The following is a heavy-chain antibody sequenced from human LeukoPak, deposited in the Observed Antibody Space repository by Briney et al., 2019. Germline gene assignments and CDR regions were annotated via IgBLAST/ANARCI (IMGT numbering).Heavy chain of an antibody. CDR1: GFTFSSHG. J-gene: IGHJ4*02. D-gene: IGHD3-22*01. Sequence: GGTLRLSCAASGFTFSSHGMSWVRQAPGKGLEWVSAISGSGGSTYYADSVKGRFTISRDNSKNTLYLQMNSLRAEDTAVYYCAKDTAPTYYYDSSGYQLDYWGQGTLVTVSS. CDR2: ISGSGGST. CDR3: AKDTAPTYYYDSSGYQLDY. V-gene: IGHV3-23*01.